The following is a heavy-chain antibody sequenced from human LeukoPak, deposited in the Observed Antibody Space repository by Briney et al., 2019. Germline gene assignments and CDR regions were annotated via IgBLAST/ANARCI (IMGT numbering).Heavy chain of an antibody. J-gene: IGHJ4*02. V-gene: IGHV3-30*02. CDR3: ARRSNPPGRIDH. D-gene: IGHD1-14*01. Sequence: GGSLRLSCAASGFTFSSYGMHWVRQAPGKGLEWVAFIRYDGSNKYYADSVKGRFTISRDNSKNTMYLQMNSLKGEDTAVYYCARRSNPPGRIDHWGQGTLVTVSS. CDR1: GFTFSSYG. CDR2: IRYDGSNK.